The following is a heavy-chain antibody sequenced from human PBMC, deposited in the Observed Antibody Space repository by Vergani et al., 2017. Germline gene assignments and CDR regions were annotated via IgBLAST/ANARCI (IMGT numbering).Heavy chain of an antibody. CDR2: IYYSGST. V-gene: IGHV4-30-4*01. CDR3: DRDRCTGGSCYSRITDS. D-gene: IGHD2-15*01. Sequence: QVQLQESGPGLVKPSQTLSLTCSVSGGSISSGDYYWSWVRQPPGKGLEWIGYIYYSGSTFYNPSLRRRLAISMDTAKNQFSRKLTSVTAADTAVYYCDRDRCTGGSCYSRITDSWGQGTLVTVSS. J-gene: IGHJ4*02. CDR1: GGSISSGDYY.